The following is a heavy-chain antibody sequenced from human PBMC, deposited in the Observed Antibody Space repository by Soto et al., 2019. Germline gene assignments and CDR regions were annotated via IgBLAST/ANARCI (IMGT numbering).Heavy chain of an antibody. V-gene: IGHV3-23*01. CDR2: ISGSGGST. CDR1: GVTFSSYT. CDR3: ARDPLYFGEICYFDY. J-gene: IGHJ4*02. Sequence: PGGSLRLSCAASGVTFSSYTMTWVRQAPGKGLEWGSVISGSGGSTYLADSVKGRFTISRDNSKSTLYLQMNSLRADDTAVYYCARDPLYFGEICYFDYWGQGALLTVSS. D-gene: IGHD3-10*01.